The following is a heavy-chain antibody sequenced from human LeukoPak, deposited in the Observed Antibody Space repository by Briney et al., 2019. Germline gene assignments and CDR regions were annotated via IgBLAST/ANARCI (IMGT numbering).Heavy chain of an antibody. CDR3: AREMVSNSSGYDIDY. D-gene: IGHD6-19*01. J-gene: IGHJ4*02. V-gene: IGHV4-34*01. CDR1: GVSFSGYY. CDR2: INHSGST. Sequence: RASETLSLTCAVYGVSFSGYYWSWIRQPPGKGLEWIGEINHSGSTNYNPSLKSRVTISVDTSKNQFSLKLSSVTAADTAVYYCAREMVSNSSGYDIDYWGQGTLVTVSS.